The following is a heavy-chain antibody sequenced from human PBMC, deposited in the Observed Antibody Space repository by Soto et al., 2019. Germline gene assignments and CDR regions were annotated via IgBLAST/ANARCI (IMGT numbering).Heavy chain of an antibody. D-gene: IGHD3-16*01. CDR2: VYYSGTT. V-gene: IGHV4-39*01. CDR1: GVSSRDSGY. Sequence: PSETLSLTCTVSGVSSRDSGYWGWIRQPPGKGLEWVGSVYYSGTTYNNPSLKSRVTMSVDTAKNQLSLKLSSVTAADTAVYYCARPPVDYWNAYPPFENWGQGALVTVSP. CDR3: ARPPVDYWNAYPPFEN. J-gene: IGHJ4*02.